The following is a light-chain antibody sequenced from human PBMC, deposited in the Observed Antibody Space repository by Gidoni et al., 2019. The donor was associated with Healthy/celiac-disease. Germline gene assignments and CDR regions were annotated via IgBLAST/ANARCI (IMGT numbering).Light chain of an antibody. J-gene: IGKJ2*01. CDR1: QSLLQSNGCNY. CDR2: LGS. CDR3: MQALQTPRYT. V-gene: IGKV2-28*01. Sequence: IVMTQSPLSLPVTPGEPASLACRSSQSLLQSNGCNYLDWYLQKPGQSPQLLIYLGSNRASGVPDRFSGGGSGTDFTRKISRVEAEDVGVYYCMQALQTPRYTFGQGTKLEIK.